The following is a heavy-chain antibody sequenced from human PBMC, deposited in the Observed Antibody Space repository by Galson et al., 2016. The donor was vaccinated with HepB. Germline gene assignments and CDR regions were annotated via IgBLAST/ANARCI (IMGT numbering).Heavy chain of an antibody. CDR3: ARDPYGDNDAFDI. CDR2: ISHNGNYK. CDR1: GFTFSSFG. Sequence: SLRLSCAGSGFTFSSFGLHWVRQAPGKGLDWVAVISHNGNYKYYADSVKGRFTISRDHSKTTVYLQMNSLRPEDTAIYYCARDPYGDNDAFDIWGQGTMVSVSS. J-gene: IGHJ3*02. V-gene: IGHV3-30*03. D-gene: IGHD4-17*01.